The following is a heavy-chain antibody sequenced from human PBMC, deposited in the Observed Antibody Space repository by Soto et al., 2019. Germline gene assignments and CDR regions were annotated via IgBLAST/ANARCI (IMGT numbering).Heavy chain of an antibody. CDR1: GGSISSGGYY. Sequence: QVQLQESGPGLVKPSQTLSLTCTVSGGSISSGGYYWSWIRQHPGKGLEWIGYIYYSGSTYYNPYLKQRVNIPVDTSQNQFSLKLSPVTAADTAVYYCARDKGIAAAGSSNWYFDLWGRGSLVTVAS. D-gene: IGHD6-13*01. V-gene: IGHV4-31*03. CDR3: ARDKGIAAAGSSNWYFDL. CDR2: IYYSGST. J-gene: IGHJ2*01.